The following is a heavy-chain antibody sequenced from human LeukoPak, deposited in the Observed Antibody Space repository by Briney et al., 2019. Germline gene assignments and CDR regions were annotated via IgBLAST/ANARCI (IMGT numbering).Heavy chain of an antibody. J-gene: IGHJ6*02. CDR2: IISHGGST. CDR1: GFTFSSYT. Sequence: GGSLRLSCAASGFTFSSYTMHWVRQAPGKGLEYVAAIISHGGSTYYANSVRGRFTISRDNSKNTLFLQMGSLRAEDMAVYYCARVMMGATKSNYYYYVMDVWGQGTTVTVSS. D-gene: IGHD1-26*01. V-gene: IGHV3-64*01. CDR3: ARVMMGATKSNYYYYVMDV.